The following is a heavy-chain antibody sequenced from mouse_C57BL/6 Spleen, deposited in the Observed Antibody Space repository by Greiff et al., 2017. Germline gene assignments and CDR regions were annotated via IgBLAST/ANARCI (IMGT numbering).Heavy chain of an antibody. J-gene: IGHJ4*01. D-gene: IGHD1-1*01. CDR3: ANGSSYSQAMDY. Sequence: VQLQQPGAELVRPGTSVKLSCKASGYTFTSYWMHWVKQRPGQGLEWIGVIDPSDSYTNYNQKFKGKATLTVDTSSSTAYMQLSSLTSEDSAVYYCANGSSYSQAMDYWGQGTSVTVSS. CDR1: GYTFTSYW. CDR2: IDPSDSYT. V-gene: IGHV1-59*01.